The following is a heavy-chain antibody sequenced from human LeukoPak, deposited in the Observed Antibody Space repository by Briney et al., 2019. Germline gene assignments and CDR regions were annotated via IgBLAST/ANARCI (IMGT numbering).Heavy chain of an antibody. CDR2: ISISGGST. Sequence: GGSLRLSCAASGFTFSSYALSWVRQAPGKGLEWVSSISISGGSTSYADSVKGRFTISRDNSKNTLYLQMNSLRAEDTAVYYCAKGSFTDYGGVALDYWGQGTLVTVSS. D-gene: IGHD4-23*01. CDR1: GFTFSSYA. J-gene: IGHJ4*02. CDR3: AKGSFTDYGGVALDY. V-gene: IGHV3-23*01.